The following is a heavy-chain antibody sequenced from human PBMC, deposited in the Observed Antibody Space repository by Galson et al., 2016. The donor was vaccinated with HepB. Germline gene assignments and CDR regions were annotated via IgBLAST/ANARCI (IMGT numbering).Heavy chain of an antibody. J-gene: IGHJ4*02. Sequence: QSGAEVTKPGESLKIFCKGSGSSFTGFWIGWVRQKPGKGLEWMGIIYPGDSETRYSPSFQGQVTMSVDKSINTAYLQWSSLKASDTAIYYCARRTVGYYKGASDYWGQGTLVTVSS. CDR3: ARRTVGYYKGASDY. CDR1: GSSFTGFW. D-gene: IGHD1-26*01. CDR2: IYPGDSET. V-gene: IGHV5-51*03.